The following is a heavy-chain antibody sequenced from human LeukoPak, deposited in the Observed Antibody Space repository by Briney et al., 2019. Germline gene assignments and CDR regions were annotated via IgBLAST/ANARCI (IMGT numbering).Heavy chain of an antibody. V-gene: IGHV4-59*08. J-gene: IGHJ3*02. D-gene: IGHD3-16*02. CDR2: IYYSGST. CDR1: GGSISSYY. Sequence: KPSETLSLTCTVSGGSISSYYWSWIRQPPGKGLEWIGYIYYSGSTDYNPSLKSRVTISLDTSKNHFSLKMRSVTAADTAVYYCARGLYPDDAFDIWGQGTMVTVSS. CDR3: ARGLYPDDAFDI.